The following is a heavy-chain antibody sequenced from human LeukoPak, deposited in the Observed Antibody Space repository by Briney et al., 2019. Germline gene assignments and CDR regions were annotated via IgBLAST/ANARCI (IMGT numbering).Heavy chain of an antibody. CDR3: ARVSDSSSWYGLTLRYYYMDV. V-gene: IGHV1-18*01. CDR1: GYTFTSYG. CDR2: ISAYNGNT. Sequence: ASVKLSCTASGYTFTSYGISWVRQAPGQGLEWMGWISAYNGNTNYAQTLQGRVTMTTDTSTSTAYMELRSLRSDDTAVYYCARVSDSSSWYGLTLRYYYMDVWGKGTTVTISS. D-gene: IGHD6-13*01. J-gene: IGHJ6*03.